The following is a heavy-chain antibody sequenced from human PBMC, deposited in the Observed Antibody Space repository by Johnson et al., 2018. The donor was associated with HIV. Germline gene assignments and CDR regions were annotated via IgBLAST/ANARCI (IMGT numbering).Heavy chain of an antibody. D-gene: IGHD1-1*01. J-gene: IGHJ3*02. CDR3: GREELEPDVFDI. CDR2: ISYDGTNK. V-gene: IGHV3-30-3*01. Sequence: QVQLVESGGGVVQPGMSIRLSCAASGFTFSSYAMHWVRQAPGKGLEWVALISYDGTNKYYADSVKGRFTISRDNSKNTLYLQMNSLRAEDTAVYYCGREELEPDVFDIWGQGTMVTVSS. CDR1: GFTFSSYA.